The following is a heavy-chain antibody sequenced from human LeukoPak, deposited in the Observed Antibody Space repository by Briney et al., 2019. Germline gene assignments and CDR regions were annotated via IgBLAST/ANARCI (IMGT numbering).Heavy chain of an antibody. J-gene: IGHJ4*02. CDR2: IRTTAEGAKYA. CDR3: ATDQRYAFDY. Sequence: GGTLRLSCATSAFSFNDYPMNWLRQAPGKGLEWISNIRTTAEGAKYAYYADSVKGRVTISRDDGKNTLYLHMNSLRDDDTAVYYCATDQRYAFDYWGQGILVTVSS. V-gene: IGHV3-48*02. CDR1: AFSFNDYP. D-gene: IGHD3-9*01.